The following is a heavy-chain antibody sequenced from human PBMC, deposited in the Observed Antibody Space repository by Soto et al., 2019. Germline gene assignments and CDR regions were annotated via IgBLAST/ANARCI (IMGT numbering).Heavy chain of an antibody. CDR3: ARAAAGEFDY. J-gene: IGHJ4*02. CDR2: ISSSGSTI. Sequence: GSLRLSCAASGFTFSSYEMNWVRQAPGKGLEWVSYISSSGSTIYYADSVKGRFTTSRDNAKNSLYLQMNSLRAEDTAVYYCARAAAGEFDYWGQGTLVTVSS. CDR1: GFTFSSYE. V-gene: IGHV3-48*03.